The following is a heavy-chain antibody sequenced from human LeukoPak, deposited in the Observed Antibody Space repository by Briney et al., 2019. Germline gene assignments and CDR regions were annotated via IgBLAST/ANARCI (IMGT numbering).Heavy chain of an antibody. D-gene: IGHD3-9*01. CDR1: GFTFSSYW. J-gene: IGHJ4*02. CDR2: IKQDGSEK. CDR3: AKEGGYFDWPFTFDY. V-gene: IGHV3-7*01. Sequence: SGGSLRLSCAASGFTFSSYWMSWVRQAPGKGLEWVANIKQDGSEKYYVDSVKGRFTISRDNAKNSLYLQMNSLRAEDTAVYYCAKEGGYFDWPFTFDYWGQGTLVTVSS.